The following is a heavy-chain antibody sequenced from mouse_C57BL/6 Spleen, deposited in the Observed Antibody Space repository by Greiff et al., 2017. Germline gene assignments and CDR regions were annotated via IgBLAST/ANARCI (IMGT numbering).Heavy chain of an antibody. CDR1: GFTFSNYW. CDR3: TAGAYAMDY. CDR2: IRLKSDNYAT. J-gene: IGHJ4*01. Sequence: EVKVEESGGGLVQPGGSMKLSCVASGFTFSNYWMNWVRQSPEKGLEWVAQIRLKSDNYATHYAESVKGRFTISRDDSKSSVYLPMNNLRAEDTGIYYCTAGAYAMDYWGQGTSVTVAS. D-gene: IGHD3-1*01. V-gene: IGHV6-3*01.